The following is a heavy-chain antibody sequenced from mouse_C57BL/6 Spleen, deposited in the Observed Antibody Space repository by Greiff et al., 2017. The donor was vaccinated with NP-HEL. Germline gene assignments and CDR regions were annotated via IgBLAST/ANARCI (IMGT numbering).Heavy chain of an antibody. CDR2: ISSGSSTI. CDR3: ARRDYDRAWFAY. Sequence: DVHLVESGGGLVKPGGSLKLSCAASGFTFSDYGMHWVRQAPEKGLEWVAYISSGSSTIYYADTVKGRFTISRDNAKNTLFLQMTSLRSEDTAMYYCARRDYDRAWFAYWGQGTLVTVSA. J-gene: IGHJ3*01. D-gene: IGHD2-4*01. CDR1: GFTFSDYG. V-gene: IGHV5-17*01.